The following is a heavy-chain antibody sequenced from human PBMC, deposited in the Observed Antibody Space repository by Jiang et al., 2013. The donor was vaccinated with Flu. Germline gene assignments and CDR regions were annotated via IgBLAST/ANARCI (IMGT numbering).Heavy chain of an antibody. Sequence: SGAEVKKPGASVKVSCKASGYTFTSYDINWVRQATGQGLEWMGWMNPNSGNTGYAQKFQGRVTMTRNTSISTAYMELSSLRSEDTAVYYCARDRNGGNTYYYYYGMDVWGQGTTVTVSS. CDR3: ARDRNGGNTYYYYYGMDV. CDR1: GYTFTSYD. J-gene: IGHJ6*02. D-gene: IGHD4-23*01. V-gene: IGHV1-8*01. CDR2: MNPNSGNT.